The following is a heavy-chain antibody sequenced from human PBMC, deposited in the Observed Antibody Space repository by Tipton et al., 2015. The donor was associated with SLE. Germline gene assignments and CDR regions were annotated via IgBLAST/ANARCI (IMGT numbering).Heavy chain of an antibody. D-gene: IGHD2/OR15-2a*01. Sequence: TLSLTCTATGDSVTSSGYYWSWIRQHPGKGLEWIGFISYDGRTKYNPSLKSRVTISLDTSKTQFFLRLSSVTAADTAVYFCARSSSVRTLLWPTFAYWGQGTLVTVSS. CDR3: ARSSSVRTLLWPTFAY. V-gene: IGHV4-31*03. CDR1: GDSVTSSGYY. J-gene: IGHJ4*02. CDR2: ISYDGRT.